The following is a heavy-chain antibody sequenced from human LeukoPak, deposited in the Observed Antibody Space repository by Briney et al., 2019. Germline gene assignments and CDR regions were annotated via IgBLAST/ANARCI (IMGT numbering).Heavy chain of an antibody. Sequence: GGSLRLSCGASGFNFNVYGIHWVRQAPGKGLEWVAAIWPDGSNKYYADSVKGRFTISRDNPKNTLYLQMVSLRVEDTAVYYCVRASGSFDYWGQGTLVTVSS. J-gene: IGHJ4*02. D-gene: IGHD1-26*01. CDR1: GFNFNVYG. V-gene: IGHV3-33*01. CDR3: VRASGSFDY. CDR2: IWPDGSNK.